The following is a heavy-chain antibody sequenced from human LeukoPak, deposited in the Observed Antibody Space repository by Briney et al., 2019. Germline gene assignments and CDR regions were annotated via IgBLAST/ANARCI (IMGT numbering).Heavy chain of an antibody. CDR3: ARDHSPEYSGSAGYFQL. CDR2: IYSGGST. V-gene: IGHV3-66*01. J-gene: IGHJ1*01. Sequence: PGGSLRLSCAASGFPVSTNYMSWVRQAPGKGLEWVSVIYSGGSTYYADSVKGRFTFSRDNSKNTLYLQMNSLRAEDTAVYYCARDHSPEYSGSAGYFQLWGQGTLVTVS. D-gene: IGHD6-6*01. CDR1: GFPVSTNY.